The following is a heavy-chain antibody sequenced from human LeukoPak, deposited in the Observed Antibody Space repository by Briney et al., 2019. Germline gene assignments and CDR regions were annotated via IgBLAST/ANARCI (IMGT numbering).Heavy chain of an antibody. CDR1: GGSFSGYY. CDR2: INHSGRT. Sequence: PSETLSLTCAVYGGSFSGYYWSWIRQPPGKGLEWIGEINHSGRTNYNPSLKSRVTISVDTSKNQFSLKLSSVTAADTAVYYCARAVTHFDYWGQGTLVTVSS. CDR3: ARAVTHFDY. J-gene: IGHJ4*02. D-gene: IGHD2-21*02. V-gene: IGHV4-34*01.